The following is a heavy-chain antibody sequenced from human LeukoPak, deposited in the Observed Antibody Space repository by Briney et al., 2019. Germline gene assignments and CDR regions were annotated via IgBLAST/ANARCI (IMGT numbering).Heavy chain of an antibody. J-gene: IGHJ4*02. Sequence: GGSLRLSCAAFGFTFSSYSMNWVRQAPGKGLEWVSSISSSSSYIYYADSVKGRFTISRDNAKNSLYPRMNSLRAEDTAVYYCARYALAPFDYWGQGTLVTVSS. CDR1: GFTFSSYS. CDR2: ISSSSSYI. V-gene: IGHV3-21*01. CDR3: ARYALAPFDY.